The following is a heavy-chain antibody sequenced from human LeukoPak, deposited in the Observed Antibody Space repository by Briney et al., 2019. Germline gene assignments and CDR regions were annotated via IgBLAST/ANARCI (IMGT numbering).Heavy chain of an antibody. CDR1: GGSFSGYY. J-gene: IGHJ4*02. V-gene: IGHV4-34*01. D-gene: IGHD3-10*01. CDR3: ARGMWYYYGSGSYYYDY. CDR2: INHSGST. Sequence: SETLSLTCAVYGGSFSGYYWSWIRQPPGKGLEWIGEINHSGSTNYNPSLKSRVTISVDTSKNQFSLKLSSVTAADTAVYYCARGMWYYYGSGSYYYDYWGQGTLVNVSP.